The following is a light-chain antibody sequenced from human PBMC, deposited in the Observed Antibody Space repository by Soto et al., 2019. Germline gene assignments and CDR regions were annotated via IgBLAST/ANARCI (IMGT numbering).Light chain of an antibody. J-gene: IGKJ1*01. CDR1: QNISSY. Sequence: IVLTQSPVTLSLSPGERATLSYRASQNISSYLIWYQQKPGQAPRLLMYDVSNRATGIPARFSGSGSGTDFTLTISSLEPEDLAVYYCQQRSNWPRTFGQGTKVEIK. CDR2: DVS. CDR3: QQRSNWPRT. V-gene: IGKV3-11*01.